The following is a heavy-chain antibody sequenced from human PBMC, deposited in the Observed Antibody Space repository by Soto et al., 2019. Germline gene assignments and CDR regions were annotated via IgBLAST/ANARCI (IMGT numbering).Heavy chain of an antibody. V-gene: IGHV4-31*03. Sequence: PSETLSLTCTVSGGSISSGGYYWSWIRQHPGKGLEWIGYIYYSGSTYYNPSLKSRVTISVDTSKNQFSLKLSSVTAADTAVYYCASVWFVELLTHYYFDYWGQGTLVTVSS. CDR1: GGSISSGGYY. J-gene: IGHJ4*02. CDR2: IYYSGST. CDR3: ASVWFVELLTHYYFDY. D-gene: IGHD3-10*01.